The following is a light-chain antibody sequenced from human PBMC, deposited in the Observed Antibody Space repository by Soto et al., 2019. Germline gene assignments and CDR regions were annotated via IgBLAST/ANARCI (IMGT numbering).Light chain of an antibody. CDR3: QQYYNWPLIT. V-gene: IGKV3-15*01. CDR2: GAS. Sequence: EIVMTQSPATLSVSPGERATLSCRASQSVSSTLAWYQQKPGQAPRLLIYGASTRATGIPARFSGSGSGTEFTLTISSLQSEDFAVYYCQQYYNWPLITFGQGTRLEIK. CDR1: QSVSST. J-gene: IGKJ5*01.